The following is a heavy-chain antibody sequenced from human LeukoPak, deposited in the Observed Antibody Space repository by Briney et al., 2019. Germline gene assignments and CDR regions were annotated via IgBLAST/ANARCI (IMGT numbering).Heavy chain of an antibody. J-gene: IGHJ4*02. Sequence: PSETLSLTCAVYGGSLSGYYWSWIRQPPGKGLEWIGEINHSGSTNYNPSLKSRVTISVDTSKNQFSLKLSSVTAADTAVYYCARGNYYDSSGYYDYWGQGTLVTVSS. D-gene: IGHD3-22*01. CDR1: GGSLSGYY. V-gene: IGHV4-34*01. CDR3: ARGNYYDSSGYYDY. CDR2: INHSGST.